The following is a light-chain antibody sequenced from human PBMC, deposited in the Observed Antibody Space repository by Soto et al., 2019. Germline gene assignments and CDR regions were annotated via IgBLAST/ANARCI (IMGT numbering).Light chain of an antibody. J-gene: IGKJ5*01. CDR3: QQYGSSLIT. Sequence: EIVLTQSPVALSFAPVERATVSCIASQSISSNYLAWYQQKPGQAPRLLIYVASSRASGIPDRFSGSGSGTDFTLTISKLEPEDFAVYYCQQYGSSLITFGQGTRLEIK. V-gene: IGKV3-20*01. CDR1: QSISSNY. CDR2: VAS.